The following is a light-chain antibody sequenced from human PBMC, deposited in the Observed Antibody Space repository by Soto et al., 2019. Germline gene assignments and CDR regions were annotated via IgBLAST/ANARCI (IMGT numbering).Light chain of an antibody. CDR2: DVN. CDR3: CSYVGSYIYV. V-gene: IGLV2-11*01. J-gene: IGLJ1*01. CDR1: SNDVGGYHY. Sequence: VLTQPRSVSGSPGQSVTISCTGTSNDVGGYHYVSWYQHHPGKAPKLVIFDVNRRPSGVPHRFSGSKSDNTASLTISGLQAEDEADYYRCSYVGSYIYVFGTGTKVTVL.